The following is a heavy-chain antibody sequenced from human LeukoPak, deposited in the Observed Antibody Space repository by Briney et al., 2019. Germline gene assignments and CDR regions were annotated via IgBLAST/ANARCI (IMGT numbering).Heavy chain of an antibody. Sequence: RGSLRLSCAASGFTFSSYWMSWVRQAPGKGLEWVSFISTSSSYIHNADSVKGRFTISRDNAENSLYLQMNSLRAEDTAVYYCARAAIAAARIYYYMDVWGKGTTVTVSS. V-gene: IGHV3-21*01. CDR1: GFTFSSYW. CDR2: ISTSSSYI. CDR3: ARAAIAAARIYYYMDV. D-gene: IGHD6-13*01. J-gene: IGHJ6*03.